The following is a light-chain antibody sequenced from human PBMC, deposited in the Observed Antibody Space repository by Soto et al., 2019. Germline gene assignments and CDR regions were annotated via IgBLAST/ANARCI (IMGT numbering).Light chain of an antibody. CDR3: QQYGRSHPT. Sequence: EVVLTQSPGTLSLSPGERATLSCRASQTFSSNYLAWYQQKPGQAPRLLIHGASSRASGIPDRFSGSGSGTDFTITISRLEPEDFAVYYCQQYGRSHPTFVGGTKVEIK. V-gene: IGKV3-20*01. J-gene: IGKJ4*01. CDR2: GAS. CDR1: QTFSSNY.